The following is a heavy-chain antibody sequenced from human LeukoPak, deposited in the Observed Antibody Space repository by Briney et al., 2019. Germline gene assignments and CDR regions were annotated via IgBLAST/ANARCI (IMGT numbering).Heavy chain of an antibody. CDR2: IKQDGSEK. D-gene: IGHD6-13*01. V-gene: IGHV3-7*01. CDR1: GFTFSSYW. Sequence: GGSLRLSCAASGFTFSSYWMSWVRQAPGKGLEWVANIKQDGSEKYYVDSVKGRFTISRDNAKNSLYLQMNSLRAEDTAVYYCAREGSSSWAPIDYWGQGTLVTVSS. J-gene: IGHJ4*02. CDR3: AREGSSSWAPIDY.